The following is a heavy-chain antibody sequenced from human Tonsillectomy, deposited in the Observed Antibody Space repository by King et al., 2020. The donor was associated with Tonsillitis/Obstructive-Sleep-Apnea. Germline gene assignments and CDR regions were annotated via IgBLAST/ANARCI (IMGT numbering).Heavy chain of an antibody. J-gene: IGHJ4*02. D-gene: IGHD5-12*01. Sequence: EQLVQSGAEVKKPGSSVKVSCKASGGAFSNSAISWVRQAPGQGLEWLGGIIPIFGTTNNAQKFQGRVTFTADESTSTAYMELRSLRSEDTAIYYCPRGYIVATIQPGHYFDYWGQGTLGTVPS. CDR1: GGAFSNSA. CDR3: PRGYIVATIQPGHYFDY. V-gene: IGHV1-69*01. CDR2: IIPIFGTT.